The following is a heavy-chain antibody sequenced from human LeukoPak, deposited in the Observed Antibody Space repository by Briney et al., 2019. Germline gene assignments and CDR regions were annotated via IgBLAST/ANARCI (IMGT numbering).Heavy chain of an antibody. CDR2: IKQAGGEN. D-gene: IGHD1-26*01. V-gene: IGHV3-7*01. CDR3: ARDGVVGANLVGYCDL. J-gene: IGHJ2*01. CDR1: VFPLRCYW. Sequence: GGTLSLSRAACVFPLRCYWMRWVRQAPGKGLEGVANIKQAGGENCYVVSVKRRSTTSTDNAKNSLYLQLNSLRAEDMAVYDCARDGVVGANLVGYCDLWGRSTLVTVSS.